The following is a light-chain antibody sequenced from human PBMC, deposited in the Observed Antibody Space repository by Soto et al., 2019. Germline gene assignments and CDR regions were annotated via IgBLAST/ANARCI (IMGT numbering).Light chain of an antibody. CDR1: QSISHW. J-gene: IGKJ5*01. CDR2: DAS. V-gene: IGKV1-5*01. Sequence: DIQMTQSPSTLPASVGDRVTITCRASQSISHWLAWYQKRPGKAPKLLIYDASTLESGVPSTFSGSGSGTEFSLTISSLQPDDFATYYCQQYDEYPYTFGQGTRLEIK. CDR3: QQYDEYPYT.